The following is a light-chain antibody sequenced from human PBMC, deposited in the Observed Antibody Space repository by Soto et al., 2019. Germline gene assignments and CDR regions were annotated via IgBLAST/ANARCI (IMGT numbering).Light chain of an antibody. V-gene: IGKV3-20*01. CDR2: DAS. J-gene: IGKJ1*01. CDR3: QQYGSSGT. CDR1: QLVTSTVTTTY. Sequence: EIVLTQSPGTLSLSPGETATLSCRSNQLVTSTVTTTYLAWYQHKPGQAPRLLIYDASSRATGIPDRFSGSGSGTDFTLTISRLEPEDFAVYYCQQYGSSGTFGQGTKVDIK.